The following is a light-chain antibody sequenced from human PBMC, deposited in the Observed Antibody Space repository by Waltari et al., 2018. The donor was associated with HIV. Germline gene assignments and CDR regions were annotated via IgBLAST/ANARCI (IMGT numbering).Light chain of an antibody. Sequence: GSPGQSITISCTGSISDIGLYDFVSWYQQYPGKAPRLLIFGVSSRPSGISDRFSGFKSHNTATLTISDLQPEDEADYYCSSLTLTHSVLFGGGTRLTVL. J-gene: IGLJ3*02. V-gene: IGLV2-14*03. CDR1: ISDIGLYDF. CDR3: SSLTLTHSVL. CDR2: GVS.